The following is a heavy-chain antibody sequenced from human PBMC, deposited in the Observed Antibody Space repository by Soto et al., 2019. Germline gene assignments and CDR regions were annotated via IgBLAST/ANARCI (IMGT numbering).Heavy chain of an antibody. Sequence: SETLSLTCAVYGGSFSGYYWSWIRQPPGKGLEWIGEINHSGSTNYNPSLKIRVTISVDTSKNQFSLKLSSVTAADTAVYYCARGISTGDRDYWGQGTLVTVSS. J-gene: IGHJ4*02. CDR2: INHSGST. V-gene: IGHV4-34*01. CDR1: GGSFSGYY. D-gene: IGHD7-27*01. CDR3: ARGISTGDRDY.